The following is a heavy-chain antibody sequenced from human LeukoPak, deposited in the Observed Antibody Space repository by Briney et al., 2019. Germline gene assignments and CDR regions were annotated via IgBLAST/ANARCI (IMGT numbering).Heavy chain of an antibody. D-gene: IGHD7-27*01. V-gene: IGHV3-15*07. CDR2: IRRNTDTGTT. J-gene: IGHJ4*02. Sequence: GGSLRLSCAASGFNFADTWMNWVRQPPGKGLEWVGLIRRNTDTGTTDYAAPVKGRFTISRYDSKNTLYLQMNGLKTEDTAVYYCNTQQGSWALNYWGQGVLVTVSS. CDR3: NTQQGSWALNY. CDR1: GFNFADTW.